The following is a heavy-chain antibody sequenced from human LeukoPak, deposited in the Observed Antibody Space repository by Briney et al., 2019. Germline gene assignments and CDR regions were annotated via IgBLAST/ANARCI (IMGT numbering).Heavy chain of an antibody. V-gene: IGHV3-48*02. J-gene: IGHJ4*02. CDR3: ARDPSVYCSGGSCYLDY. D-gene: IGHD2-15*01. CDR1: GGTFSSYA. Sequence: ASVKVSCKASGGTFSSYAMSWVRQAPGKGLEWVSYISSSGSGIYYADSVKGRFTISRDNAKNSLYLQMNSLSDEDTAVYYCARDPSVYCSGGSCYLDYWGQGTLVTVSS. CDR2: ISSSGSGI.